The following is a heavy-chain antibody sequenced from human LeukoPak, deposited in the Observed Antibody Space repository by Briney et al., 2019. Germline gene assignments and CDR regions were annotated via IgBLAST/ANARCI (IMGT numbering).Heavy chain of an antibody. V-gene: IGHV3-30*19. CDR3: ARGDLYYDSSGYY. CDR2: ISYDGSNK. Sequence: PGGSLRLSCAASGFTFSSYGMHWVRQAPGKGLEWVAVISYDGSNKYYADSVKGRFTISRDNSKNTLYLQMNSLRAEDTAVYYCARGDLYYDSSGYYWGQGTLVTVSS. J-gene: IGHJ4*02. CDR1: GFTFSSYG. D-gene: IGHD3-22*01.